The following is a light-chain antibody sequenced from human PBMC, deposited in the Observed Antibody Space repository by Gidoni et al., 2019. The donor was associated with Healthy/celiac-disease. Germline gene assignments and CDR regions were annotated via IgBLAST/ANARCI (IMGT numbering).Light chain of an antibody. CDR1: QGISSY. J-gene: IGKJ4*01. Sequence: IQLPHSPSSLSASVGDRVTITCRASQGISSYLAWYQQKPGKAPKLLIYAASTLQSGVPSRFSGSGSGTDFTLTISSLQPEDFATYYCQQLNSYPTSFGGGTKVEIK. V-gene: IGKV1-9*01. CDR3: QQLNSYPTS. CDR2: AAS.